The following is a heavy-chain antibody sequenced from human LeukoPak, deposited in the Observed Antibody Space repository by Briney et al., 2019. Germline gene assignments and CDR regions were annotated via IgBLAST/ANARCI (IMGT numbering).Heavy chain of an antibody. V-gene: IGHV4-59*01. D-gene: IGHD3-22*01. CDR1: GGSISSYY. CDR2: ISYRGST. CDR3: ARAAYDSSGCQTPNFDY. J-gene: IGHJ4*02. Sequence: SETLSLTCTVSGGSISSYYWNWMRQPPGKGLEWIGYISYRGSTDYNPSLKSRVTILVDTSKNQFSLKLSSVTAADTAVYYCARAAYDSSGCQTPNFDYWGLGTLVTVSS.